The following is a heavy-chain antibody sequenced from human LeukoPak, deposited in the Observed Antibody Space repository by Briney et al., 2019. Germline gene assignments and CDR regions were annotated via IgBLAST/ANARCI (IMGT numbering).Heavy chain of an antibody. CDR2: INPSGGST. V-gene: IGHV1-46*01. Sequence: ASVKVSCKASEYTFTSYYMHWVRQAPGQGLEWMGIINPSGGSTSYAQKFQGRVTMTRDTSTSTIYMELSSLRSEETAVYYCERDSEYDSSGYYGREFDYWGQGTLVTFSS. J-gene: IGHJ4*02. CDR1: EYTFTSYY. D-gene: IGHD3-22*01. CDR3: ERDSEYDSSGYYGREFDY.